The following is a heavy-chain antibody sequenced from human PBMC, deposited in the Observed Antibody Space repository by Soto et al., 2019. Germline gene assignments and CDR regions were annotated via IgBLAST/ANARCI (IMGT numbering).Heavy chain of an antibody. Sequence: LQESGPGLAKPSETLSLACSVSGVSIINSDFFWGFIRLPPGKGLEWIGSFFHGGHTYYNPSLKSRVSISADTSVSQFSVRLTSVTAADTAVYYCVRQHESLTWFDYWGPGTLVTVSS. CDR2: FFHGGHT. CDR1: GVSIINSDFF. CDR3: VRQHESLTWFDY. V-gene: IGHV4-39*01. J-gene: IGHJ4*02.